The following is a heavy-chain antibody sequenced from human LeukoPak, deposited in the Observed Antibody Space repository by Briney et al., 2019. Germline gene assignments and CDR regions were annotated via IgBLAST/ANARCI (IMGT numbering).Heavy chain of an antibody. Sequence: GESLKISCKGSGYSFTSYWIGWVRQMPGKGLEWMGIIYPGDSDTRYSPSFQGQVTISADKSISAAYLQWSSLKASDTAMYYCARHGAYYYDSNYYYGMDVWGQGTTVTASS. D-gene: IGHD3-22*01. V-gene: IGHV5-51*01. CDR2: IYPGDSDT. J-gene: IGHJ6*02. CDR3: ARHGAYYYDSNYYYGMDV. CDR1: GYSFTSYW.